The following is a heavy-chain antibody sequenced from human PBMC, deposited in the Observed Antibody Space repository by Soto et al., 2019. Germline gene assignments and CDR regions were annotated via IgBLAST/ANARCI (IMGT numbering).Heavy chain of an antibody. Sequence: CGPTLVNPTQTLTLTCTFSGFSFTTAGVAVGWIRQTPGGALEWLTLIYYNDDRRFSPSLKTRLTITGDTSKNQVVLSLTNVDPGDTATYFCAHSDGGYEIIYFDFWGQGIPVTVSS. D-gene: IGHD5-12*01. CDR2: IYYNDDR. CDR3: AHSDGGYEIIYFDF. CDR1: GFSFTTAGVA. V-gene: IGHV2-5*01. J-gene: IGHJ4*02.